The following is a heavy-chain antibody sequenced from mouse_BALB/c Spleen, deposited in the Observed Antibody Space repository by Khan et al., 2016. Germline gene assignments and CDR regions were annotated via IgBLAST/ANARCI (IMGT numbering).Heavy chain of an antibody. D-gene: IGHD1-1*02. CDR2: INPSNGDT. V-gene: IGHV1S81*02. Sequence: QVQLQQSGAELVKPGASVKLSCKASGYTFTSYYMYWVKQRPGQGLEWIGEINPSNGDTKFNEKFKSKATLTADKSSNTAYMQLSSLTSEDSAVYYCTRSSYGPFGYWGQGTLVTVSA. CDR1: GYTFTSYY. J-gene: IGHJ3*02. CDR3: TRSSYGPFGY.